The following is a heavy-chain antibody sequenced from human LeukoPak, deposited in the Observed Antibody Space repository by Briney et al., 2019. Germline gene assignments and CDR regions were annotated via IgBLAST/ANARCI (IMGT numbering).Heavy chain of an antibody. CDR2: IFYSGNT. D-gene: IGHD4-11*01. Sequence: PSETLSLTCTVFGDYINSHYWSWVRQAPGKGLEWIGYIFYSGNTNYSPSLKSRVTISIDTSKKQFSLRLTSVTTADTAVYFCARTGDYSRSTGGWFDPWGQGTLVTVSS. V-gene: IGHV4-59*11. CDR1: GDYINSHY. CDR3: ARTGDYSRSTGGWFDP. J-gene: IGHJ5*02.